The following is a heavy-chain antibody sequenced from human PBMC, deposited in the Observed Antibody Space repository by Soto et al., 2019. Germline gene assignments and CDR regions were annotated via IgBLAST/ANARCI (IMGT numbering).Heavy chain of an antibody. Sequence: QVKLVQSGAEVKKPGASVRVSCKASGYTFTKFDINWVRQATGQGLEWMGWMNPNSGNTGCAQKFQGRVTMTRNTSITTAYMELSTLRSEDTAVYYCVRGDYGDYSDWFDPWGQGTLVTVSS. CDR2: MNPNSGNT. CDR1: GYTFTKFD. J-gene: IGHJ5*02. D-gene: IGHD4-17*01. V-gene: IGHV1-8*01. CDR3: VRGDYGDYSDWFDP.